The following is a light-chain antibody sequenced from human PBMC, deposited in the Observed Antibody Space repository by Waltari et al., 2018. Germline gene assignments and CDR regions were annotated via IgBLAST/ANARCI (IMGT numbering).Light chain of an antibody. V-gene: IGKV3-15*01. J-gene: IGKJ1*01. CDR3: QQYNIWPPST. Sequence: EIVLTQSPVTLYVSPGETDTLSCRASESIATNLSWYQHRPGQAPRLLIFHASTRATGIPAKFTGSGSGTEFTLTISSLQSEDFAVYYCQQYNIWPPSTFGQGTKVEI. CDR1: ESIATN. CDR2: HAS.